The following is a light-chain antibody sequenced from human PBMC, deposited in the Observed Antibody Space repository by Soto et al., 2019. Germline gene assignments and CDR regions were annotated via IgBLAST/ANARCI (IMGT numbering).Light chain of an antibody. V-gene: IGKV3-15*01. CDR2: GAS. CDR3: QQYNNWPRMYT. J-gene: IGKJ2*01. CDR1: QSVSSN. Sequence: EIVMTQSPATLSVSPGERATLSCRASQSVSSNLAWYQQKPGQAPRLLIYGASTRATGIPARFSGSGSGTEFTLTISSLQSEDFAAYNCQQYNNWPRMYTFGQGTKLEIK.